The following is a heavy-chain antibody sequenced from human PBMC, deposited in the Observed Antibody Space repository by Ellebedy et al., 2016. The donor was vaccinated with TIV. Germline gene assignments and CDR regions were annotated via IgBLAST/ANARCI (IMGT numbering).Heavy chain of an antibody. CDR1: EFTVDNHY. CDR2: TYSGGTT. Sequence: GESLKISCAASEFTVDNHYMAWVRQAPGKGLARVPLTYSGGTTYYADSVKGRFTISRDSSKNTLYLQMNSLRSEDSAVYYCMRRWSWGQGTLVTVSS. V-gene: IGHV3-66*04. CDR3: MRRWS. J-gene: IGHJ4*02. D-gene: IGHD2-15*01.